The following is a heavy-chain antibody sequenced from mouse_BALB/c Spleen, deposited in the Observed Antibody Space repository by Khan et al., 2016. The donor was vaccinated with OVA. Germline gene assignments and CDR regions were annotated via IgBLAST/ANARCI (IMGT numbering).Heavy chain of an antibody. CDR3: TRDRIDY. CDR1: GYTFTTYW. V-gene: IGHV1-7*01. CDR2: INPTSGYT. J-gene: IGHJ2*01. Sequence: QVQLQQSGAELAKPGASVKMSCKASGYTFTTYWMHWVKQRPGQGLEWIGYINPTSGYTDYNEKFKDRDTLSADSSSSTAYMQLSSLTSEDAAAYYCTRDRIDYWGQGTTRTVSS.